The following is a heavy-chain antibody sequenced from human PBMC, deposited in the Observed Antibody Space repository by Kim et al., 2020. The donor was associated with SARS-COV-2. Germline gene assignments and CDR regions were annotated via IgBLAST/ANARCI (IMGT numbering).Heavy chain of an antibody. V-gene: IGHV3-33*01. CDR3: AREGFGDYYFDY. J-gene: IGHJ4*02. D-gene: IGHD3-10*01. CDR2: IWYDGSNK. CDR1: GFTFSSYG. Sequence: GGSLRLSCAASGFTFSSYGMHWVRQAPGKGLEWVAVIWYDGSNKYYADSVKGRFTISRDNSKNTLYLQMNSLRAEDTAVYYCAREGFGDYYFDYRGQGTLVTVSS.